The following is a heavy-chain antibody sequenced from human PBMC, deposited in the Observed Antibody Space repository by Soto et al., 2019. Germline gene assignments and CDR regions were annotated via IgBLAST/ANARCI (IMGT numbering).Heavy chain of an antibody. Sequence: QVPLVQSGAEVKKPGASVKVSCKASGYTFTSYAMHWVRQAPGQRLEWMGWINAGNGNTKYSQKFQGRVTITRDTSASTAYMELSSLRSEDTAVYYCARGVVVVAATWDYWGQGTLVTVSS. D-gene: IGHD2-15*01. J-gene: IGHJ4*02. V-gene: IGHV1-3*01. CDR1: GYTFTSYA. CDR2: INAGNGNT. CDR3: ARGVVVVAATWDY.